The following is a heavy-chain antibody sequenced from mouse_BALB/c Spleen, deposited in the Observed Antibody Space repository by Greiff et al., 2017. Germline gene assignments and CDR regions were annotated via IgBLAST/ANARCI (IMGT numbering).Heavy chain of an antibody. CDR3: ARIYYDSHFDY. Sequence: DVQLVESGGGLVQPGGSLKLSCAASGFTFSSYTMSWVRQTPEKRLEWVAYISNGGGSTYYPDTVKGRFTISRDNAKNTLYLQMSSLKSEDTAMYYCARIYYDSHFDYWGQGTTLTVSS. V-gene: IGHV5-12-2*01. CDR2: ISNGGGST. D-gene: IGHD2-4*01. CDR1: GFTFSSYT. J-gene: IGHJ2*01.